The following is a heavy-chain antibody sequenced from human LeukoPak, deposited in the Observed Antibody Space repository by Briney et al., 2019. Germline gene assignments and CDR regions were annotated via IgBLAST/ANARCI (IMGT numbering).Heavy chain of an antibody. D-gene: IGHD6-13*01. Sequence: PGGSLRLSCVASGLALSTYFMSWVSPAPGKGLEWVSATRSSDAGTYHAQSVRGRFTISRDNSKNPLYLQTNRLRAADAAVYYPARAPVTAGRGAFWYPFDIWGQGTQVTVCS. CDR2: TRSSDAGT. CDR1: GLALSTYF. J-gene: IGHJ4*02. CDR3: ARAPVTAGRGAFWYPFDI. V-gene: IGHV3-23*01.